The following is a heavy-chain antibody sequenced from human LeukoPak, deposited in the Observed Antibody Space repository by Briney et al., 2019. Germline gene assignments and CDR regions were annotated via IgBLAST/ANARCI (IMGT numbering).Heavy chain of an antibody. V-gene: IGHV3-23*01. CDR3: AKDIRRIQLWPDDAFDI. J-gene: IGHJ3*02. D-gene: IGHD5-18*01. CDR2: ISGSGGST. CDR1: GFTFSSYA. Sequence: PGGSLRLSCAASGFTFSSYAMSWVRQAPGKGLEWVSAISGSGGSTYYADSVKGRFTISRDNSKNTLYLQMNSLRAEDTAVYYCAKDIRRIQLWPDDAFDIWGQGTMVTVSS.